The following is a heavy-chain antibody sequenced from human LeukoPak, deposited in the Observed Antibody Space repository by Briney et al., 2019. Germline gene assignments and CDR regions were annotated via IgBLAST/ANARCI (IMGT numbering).Heavy chain of an antibody. Sequence: GGSLRLSCAASGFTFKTYTMHWVRQAPGMGLEWVAIISYDGNNKYYADSVKGRFTISRDNSKNTLYLQMNSLRAEDTAVYYCARGDSSSWIIDYWGQGSLVTVSS. V-gene: IGHV3-30-3*01. CDR3: ARGDSSSWIIDY. CDR1: GFTFKTYT. D-gene: IGHD6-13*01. CDR2: ISYDGNNK. J-gene: IGHJ4*02.